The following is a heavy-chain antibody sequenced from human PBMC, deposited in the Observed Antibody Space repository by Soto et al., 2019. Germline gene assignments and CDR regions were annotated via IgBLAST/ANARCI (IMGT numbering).Heavy chain of an antibody. CDR1: GVTFSSYS. V-gene: IGHV3-48*02. D-gene: IGHD3-9*01. CDR2: ISSRISTI. Sequence: GGSLRLAWAASGVTFSSYSMNWVRQAPGKGLEWVSHISSRISTIYYADSVKGRFTISRDNAKNSLYLQMNSLRDEDTAVYYCAREYDILTRYYDVGWFDPWGQGTLVTVSS. CDR3: AREYDILTRYYDVGWFDP. J-gene: IGHJ5*02.